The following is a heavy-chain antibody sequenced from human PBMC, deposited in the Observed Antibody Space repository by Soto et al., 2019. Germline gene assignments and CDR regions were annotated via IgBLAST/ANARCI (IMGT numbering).Heavy chain of an antibody. CDR3: AKDDTGSGSYYNVDY. D-gene: IGHD3-10*01. CDR2: ISGSGGST. Sequence: EVQLLESGGGLVQPGGSLRLSCAASGFTFSSYAMSWVRQAPGKGLEWVSAISGSGGSTYYTDSVKGRFTISRDNSKNPLYLQMNRLRAEDTAVYYCAKDDTGSGSYYNVDYWGQGTLVTVSS. V-gene: IGHV3-23*01. CDR1: GFTFSSYA. J-gene: IGHJ4*02.